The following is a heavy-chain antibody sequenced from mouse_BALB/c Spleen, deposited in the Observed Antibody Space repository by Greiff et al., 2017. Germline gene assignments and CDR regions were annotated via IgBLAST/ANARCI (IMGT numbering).Heavy chain of an antibody. V-gene: IGHV5-6*02. Sequence: EVKLMESGGDLVKPGGSLKLSCAASGFTFSSYGMSWVRQTPDKRLEWVATISSGGSYTYYPDSVKGRFTISRENAKNTLYLQMSSLKSEDTAMYYCARRATMITSYAMDYGGQGTSVTVSS. J-gene: IGHJ4*01. CDR1: GFTFSSYG. CDR3: ARRATMITSYAMDY. CDR2: ISSGGSYT. D-gene: IGHD2-4*01.